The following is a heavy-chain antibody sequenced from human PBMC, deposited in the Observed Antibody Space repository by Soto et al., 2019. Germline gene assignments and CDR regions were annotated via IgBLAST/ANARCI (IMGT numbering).Heavy chain of an antibody. D-gene: IGHD1-1*01. CDR2: ISAYNGNT. CDR1: GYTFTSYG. CDR3: ARRLEPYYYYYGMDV. Sequence: ASVKVSFKASGYTFTSYGISWVRQAPGQGLEWMGWISAYNGNTNYAQKLQGRVTMTTDTSTSTAYMELRSLRSDDTAVYYCARRLEPYYYYYGMDVWGQGTTVTVSS. V-gene: IGHV1-18*01. J-gene: IGHJ6*02.